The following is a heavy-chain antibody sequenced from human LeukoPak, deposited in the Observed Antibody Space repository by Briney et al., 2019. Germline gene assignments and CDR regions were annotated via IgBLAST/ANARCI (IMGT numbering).Heavy chain of an antibody. CDR1: GYTFTSYA. V-gene: IGHV1-18*01. D-gene: IGHD5-18*01. CDR3: ARPTVDTAMANYFDY. CDR2: ISAYNGNT. J-gene: IGHJ4*02. Sequence: ASVKVSCKASGYTFTSYAMHWVRQAPGQGLEWMGWISAYNGNTNYAQKLQGRVTMTTDTSTSTAYMELRSLRSDDTAVYYCARPTVDTAMANYFDYWGQGTLVTVSS.